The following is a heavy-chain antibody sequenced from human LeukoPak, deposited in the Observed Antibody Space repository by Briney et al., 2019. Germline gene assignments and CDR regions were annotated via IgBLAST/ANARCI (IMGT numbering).Heavy chain of an antibody. Sequence: AGGSLRLSCAASGFTFDDYAMHWVRQAPGKGLEWVSGISWNSGSIGYADSVKGRFTISRDNAKNSLYLQMNSLRAEDTALYYCAKAYYSSGWYGVAFDYWGQGTLVTVSS. CDR3: AKAYYSSGWYGVAFDY. V-gene: IGHV3-9*01. CDR1: GFTFDDYA. J-gene: IGHJ4*02. CDR2: ISWNSGSI. D-gene: IGHD6-19*01.